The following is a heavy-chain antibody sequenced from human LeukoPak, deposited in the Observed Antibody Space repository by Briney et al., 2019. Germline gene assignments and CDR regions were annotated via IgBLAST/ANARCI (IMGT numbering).Heavy chain of an antibody. CDR2: IYYSGST. D-gene: IGHD3-16*01. CDR1: GGSISSSSYY. CDR3: ARRLAYYDYVWGSYGTTYYFDY. Sequence: SETLSLTCTVSGGSISSSSYYWGWIRQPPGKGLEWIGSIYYSGSTYYNPSLKSRVTISVDTSKNQFSLKLSSVTAADTAVYYCARRLAYYDYVWGSYGTTYYFDYWGQGTLVTVSS. V-gene: IGHV4-39*07. J-gene: IGHJ4*02.